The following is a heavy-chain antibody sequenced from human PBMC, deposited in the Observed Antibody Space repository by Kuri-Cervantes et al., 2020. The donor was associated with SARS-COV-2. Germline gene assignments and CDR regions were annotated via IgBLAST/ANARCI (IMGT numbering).Heavy chain of an antibody. V-gene: IGHV4-34*01. CDR2: INHSGST. J-gene: IGHJ3*02. CDR1: GGSFSGYY. Sequence: SETLSLTCAVYGGSFSGYYWSWIRQPPGKGLEWIGEINHSGSTNYNPSLKSRVTISVDTSKNQFSLKLSSVTAADTAVYYCVRGEGIVLVVYALAFDIWGQGTMVTVSS. D-gene: IGHD2-8*02. CDR3: VRGEGIVLVVYALAFDI.